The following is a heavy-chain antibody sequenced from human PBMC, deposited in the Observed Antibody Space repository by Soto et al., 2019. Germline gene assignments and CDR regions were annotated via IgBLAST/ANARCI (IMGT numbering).Heavy chain of an antibody. CDR1: GDSVSSNTAS. D-gene: IGHD5-12*01. V-gene: IGHV6-1*01. Sequence: QTLSLTSAISGDSVSSNTASWNWIRQSPSRGLEWLGRTYFRSKWYNDYAVSVKSRIIINPDTSNNQFSLQLNSVTPEDTAVYFCAKGDNLGPKTGYAFDPWGQGSMVTVSS. CDR3: AKGDNLGPKTGYAFDP. J-gene: IGHJ4*01. CDR2: TYFRSKWYN.